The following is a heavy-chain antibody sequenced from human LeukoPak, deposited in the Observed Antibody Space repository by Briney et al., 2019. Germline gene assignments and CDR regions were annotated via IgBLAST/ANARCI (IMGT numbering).Heavy chain of an antibody. CDR2: TYYRSKWYN. CDR1: GDSVSSNSAA. Sequence: SQTLSLTCAISGDSVSSNSAAWNWIRQSPSRGLEGLVRTYYRSKWYNDYAVSVKSRITINPHTPKNQLSLQLNSVTPDDTSVHYCAREDPPIAGATAFAYWGQATLVTVPP. D-gene: IGHD1-26*01. J-gene: IGHJ4*02. CDR3: AREDPPIAGATAFAY. V-gene: IGHV6-1*01.